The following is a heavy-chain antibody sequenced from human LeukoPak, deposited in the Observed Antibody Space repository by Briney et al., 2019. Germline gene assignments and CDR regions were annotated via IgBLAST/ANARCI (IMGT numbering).Heavy chain of an antibody. CDR2: ISHEGNDK. D-gene: IGHD6-13*01. V-gene: IGHV3-30*03. CDR1: RFTFRSYG. CDR3: ARDAGTWGYGYNFDY. Sequence: GRSLRLSCAASRFTFRSYGMHWVRQAPGKGLEWVAVISHEGNDKHYADSLKGRITISRDNSKNTLYLQMNSLRAEDTAVYYCARDAGTWGYGYNFDYWGQGTLVSVSS. J-gene: IGHJ4*02.